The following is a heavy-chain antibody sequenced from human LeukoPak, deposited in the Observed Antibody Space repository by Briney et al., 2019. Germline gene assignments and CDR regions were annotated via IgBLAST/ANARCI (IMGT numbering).Heavy chain of an antibody. CDR1: GGSISSSAW. D-gene: IGHD3-10*01. CDR2: INDRGTI. V-gene: IGHV4-4*02. CDR3: ARETEGSNYLYYYMDF. Sequence: TSETLSLTCAVSGGSISSSAWWTWVRPSPKGVEWIGEINDRGTINYNPTLQRRVSISVDKSKNQFALILNSVTDAETALYYGARETEGSNYLYYYMDFWGKGTTVTVSS. J-gene: IGHJ6*03.